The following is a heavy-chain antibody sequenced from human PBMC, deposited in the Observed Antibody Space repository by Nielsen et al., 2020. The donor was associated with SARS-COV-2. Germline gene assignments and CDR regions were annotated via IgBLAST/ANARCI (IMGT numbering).Heavy chain of an antibody. D-gene: IGHD3-3*01. CDR1: GFTFSSYA. CDR2: ISGSGGST. J-gene: IGHJ4*02. CDR3: AKEPYYDFWSGYYYDY. V-gene: IGHV3-23*01. Sequence: GSLKISCAASGFTFSSYAMSWVRQAPGKGLEWVSAISGSGGSTYYADSVKGRFTISRDNSKNTLYLQMNSLRAEDTAVYYCAKEPYYDFWSGYYYDYWGQGTLVTVSS.